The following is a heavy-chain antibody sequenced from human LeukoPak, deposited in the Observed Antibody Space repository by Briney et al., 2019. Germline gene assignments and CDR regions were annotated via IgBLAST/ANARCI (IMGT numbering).Heavy chain of an antibody. CDR1: GGSISSSSYY. V-gene: IGHV4-39*07. CDR2: IYYSGST. CDR3: ARVKVGATAIDY. J-gene: IGHJ4*02. Sequence: SETLSLTCTVSGGSISSSSYYWGWIRQPPGKGLEWIGSIYYSGSTYYNPSLKSRVTISVDTSKNQFSLKLSSVTAADTAVYYCARVKVGATAIDYWGQGTLVTVSS. D-gene: IGHD1-26*01.